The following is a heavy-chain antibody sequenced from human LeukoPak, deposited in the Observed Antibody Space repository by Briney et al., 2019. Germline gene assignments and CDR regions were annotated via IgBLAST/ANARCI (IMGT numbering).Heavy chain of an antibody. CDR1: GFIFSSYW. Sequence: PGGSLRLSCAASGFIFSSYWMHWVRHAPGKGLAWVSRINTDGSSTSYADSVKGRFTISRDNAKNTLYLQMNSLRAEDTAVYYCARDFMYNVNCGGCWGQGTLVTVSS. D-gene: IGHD1-14*01. J-gene: IGHJ4*02. V-gene: IGHV3-74*01. CDR3: ARDFMYNVNCGGC. CDR2: INTDGSST.